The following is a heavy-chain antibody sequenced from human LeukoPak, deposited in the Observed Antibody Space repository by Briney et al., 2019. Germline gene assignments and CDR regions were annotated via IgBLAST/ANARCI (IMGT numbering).Heavy chain of an antibody. J-gene: IGHJ4*02. V-gene: IGHV5-51*01. CDR2: IYPGDSDT. D-gene: IGHD3-22*01. Sequence: GESLKISCKGSGYIFTSYWIGWVRQMPGKGLEWMGIIYPGDSDTRYSPSFQGQVTISADKSISTAYLQWSSLKASDTAMYYCARAYDSSGYFSHFDYWGQGTLVTVSS. CDR3: ARAYDSSGYFSHFDY. CDR1: GYIFTSYW.